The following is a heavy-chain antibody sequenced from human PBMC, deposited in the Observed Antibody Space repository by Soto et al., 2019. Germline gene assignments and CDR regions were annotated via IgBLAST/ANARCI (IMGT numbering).Heavy chain of an antibody. CDR1: GGSISSGGYY. V-gene: IGHV4-31*03. CDR2: IYYSGST. Sequence: ASETLSLTCTVSGGSISSGGYYWSWIRQHPGKGLEWIGYIYYSGSTYYNPSLKSRVTISVDTSKNQFSLKLSSVTAADTAVYYCARASVITMVRGVLERDAFDIWGQGTMVTVSS. CDR3: ARASVITMVRGVLERDAFDI. J-gene: IGHJ3*02. D-gene: IGHD3-10*01.